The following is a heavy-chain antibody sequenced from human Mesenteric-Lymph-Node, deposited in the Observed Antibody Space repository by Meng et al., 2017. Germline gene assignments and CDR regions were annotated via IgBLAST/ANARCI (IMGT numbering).Heavy chain of an antibody. J-gene: IGHJ6*02. Sequence: GEALKTSWAASGFTFSSYEMNWVRQAPGKGLGWVSYISSSGSTIYYADSVKGRFTISRDNAKNSLYLQMNSLRAEDTAVYYCARSVAAAPYGMDVWGQGTTVTVSS. D-gene: IGHD6-13*01. V-gene: IGHV3-48*03. CDR2: ISSSGSTI. CDR1: GFTFSSYE. CDR3: ARSVAAAPYGMDV.